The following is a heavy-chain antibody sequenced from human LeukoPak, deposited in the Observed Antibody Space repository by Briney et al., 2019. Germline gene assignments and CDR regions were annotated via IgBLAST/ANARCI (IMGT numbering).Heavy chain of an antibody. Sequence: TSETLSLTCGVSVGSISSGNWWRWVRQSPGKGLECIGVIYHNGTPNYNPSLKSRVTISADTCKNHFSLKLTSVTAADTAVYYCATAPILRGEGGEHYKYGMDVWGQGTTVIVSS. CDR1: VGSISSGNW. CDR2: IYHNGTP. J-gene: IGHJ6*02. V-gene: IGHV4/OR15-8*01. CDR3: ATAPILRGEGGEHYKYGMDV. D-gene: IGHD2-2*02.